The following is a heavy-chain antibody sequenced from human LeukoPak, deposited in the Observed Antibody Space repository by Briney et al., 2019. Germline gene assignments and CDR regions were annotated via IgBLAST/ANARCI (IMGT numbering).Heavy chain of an antibody. CDR2: ISYDGRNK. CDR3: AKPREIDSWDFDI. Sequence: RRSPCPSRAASGFTFNNHDMHWVCQAPGKGLEWVAGISYDGRNKYYADSVKGRFTISTDNSKNTLILQMNSLRTEDTAVYYCAKPREIDSWDFDIWGQGTLVTVS. D-gene: IGHD3-9*01. CDR1: GFTFNNHD. J-gene: IGHJ3*02. V-gene: IGHV3-30*18.